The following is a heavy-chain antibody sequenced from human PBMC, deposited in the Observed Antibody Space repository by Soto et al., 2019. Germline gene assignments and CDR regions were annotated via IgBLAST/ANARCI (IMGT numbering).Heavy chain of an antibody. Sequence: EVQLVESGGGLVQPGGSLRLSCAASGFTFSTYWMKWVRQAPGKGLEWVANIKQDGSEKNYVDSVKGRFTISRDNAKNSLYLQMNSLRAEDTAVYYCARDRAMDDYWGQGTLVTVSS. V-gene: IGHV3-7*05. CDR2: IKQDGSEK. CDR1: GFTFSTYW. D-gene: IGHD5-18*01. J-gene: IGHJ4*02. CDR3: ARDRAMDDY.